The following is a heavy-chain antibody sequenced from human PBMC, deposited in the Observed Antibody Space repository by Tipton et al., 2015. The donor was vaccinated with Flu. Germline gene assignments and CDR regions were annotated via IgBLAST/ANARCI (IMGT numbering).Heavy chain of an antibody. D-gene: IGHD2-21*02. V-gene: IGHV1-2*02. CDR2: INPNSGGT. J-gene: IGHJ4*02. Sequence: QVQLVQSGAEVKKPGASVKVSCKASGYTFIAYYMHWVRQAPGQGLEWMGWINPNSGGTNYAQKFQGRVTMTRDTSISTAYMELSRLRSDDTAVYYCATIKPYCGSDCYTFDQWGQGTRVTVSS. CDR3: ATIKPYCGSDCYTFDQ. CDR1: GYTFIAYY.